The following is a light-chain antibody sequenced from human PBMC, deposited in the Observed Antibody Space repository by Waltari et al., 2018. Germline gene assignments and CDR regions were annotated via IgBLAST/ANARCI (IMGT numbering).Light chain of an antibody. CDR3: QTWGTGIWV. CDR2: ANSDGSH. Sequence: QLVLTQSPSASASMGASVKITCTLSSGHSSNVVAWHQQQPEKGPRYLLKANSDGSHSKGDGLPHRFSGTSAEAERYLTTASLPSDDEADYYCQTWGTGIWVFGGGTRLTV. V-gene: IGLV4-69*01. J-gene: IGLJ3*02. CDR1: SGHSSNV.